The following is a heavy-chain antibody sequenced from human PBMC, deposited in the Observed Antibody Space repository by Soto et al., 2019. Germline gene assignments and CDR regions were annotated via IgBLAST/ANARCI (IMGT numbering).Heavy chain of an antibody. CDR2: INEDGTKR. CDR1: GFSLTQYW. Sequence: EVQLVESGGGLVQSGGSLRLSCIASGFSLTQYWMSWVRQTPRKGLEWVAKINEDGTKRDYMESVEGQFTISRDNAKNSVSLQMNSLRADDTAVYFCTRWDGRCSGGSCFFDSWGQGTLVTVSS. J-gene: IGHJ4*02. V-gene: IGHV3-7*01. CDR3: TRWDGRCSGGSCFFDS. D-gene: IGHD2-15*01.